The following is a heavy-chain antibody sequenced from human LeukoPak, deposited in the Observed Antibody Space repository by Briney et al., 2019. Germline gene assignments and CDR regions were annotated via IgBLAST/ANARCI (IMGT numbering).Heavy chain of an antibody. CDR1: GGSISSYY. CDR2: IYYSGST. V-gene: IGHV4-59*01. J-gene: IGHJ5*02. Sequence: SETLPLTCTVSGGSISSYYWSWIRQPPGKGLEWIGYIYYSGSTNYNPSLKSRVTMSVDTSKNQFSLKLSSVTAADTAVYYCARGSARGYNWFDPWGQGTLVTVSS. CDR3: ARGSARGYNWFDP. D-gene: IGHD6-6*01.